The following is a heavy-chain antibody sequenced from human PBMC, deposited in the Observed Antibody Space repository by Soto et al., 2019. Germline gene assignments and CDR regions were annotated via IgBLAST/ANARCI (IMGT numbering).Heavy chain of an antibody. D-gene: IGHD4-4*01. J-gene: IGHJ6*02. V-gene: IGHV1-2*02. CDR1: GYTFTGYY. CDR2: INPNSGGT. CDR3: ASGTDHSNKGGGGYYYGMDV. Sequence: GASVKVSCKASGYTFTGYYVHWVRQAPGQGLEWMGWINPNSGGTNYAQKFQGRVTMTRDTSISTAYMELSRLRSDDTAVYYCASGTDHSNKGGGGYYYGMDVWGQGTTVTVSS.